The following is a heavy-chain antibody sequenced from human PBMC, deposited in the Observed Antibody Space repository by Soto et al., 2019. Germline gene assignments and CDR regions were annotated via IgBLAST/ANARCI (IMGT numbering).Heavy chain of an antibody. Sequence: SETLSLTCTVSGGSISSYYWSWIRQPPGKGLEWFGYIYYSGSTNYNPSLKSRVTISVDTSKNQFSLRLSSVTAADTAVYYCARHASTIFGVTKSRGLNWFDPWGQGTLVTVSS. D-gene: IGHD3-3*01. CDR2: IYYSGST. CDR3: ARHASTIFGVTKSRGLNWFDP. V-gene: IGHV4-59*08. CDR1: GGSISSYY. J-gene: IGHJ5*02.